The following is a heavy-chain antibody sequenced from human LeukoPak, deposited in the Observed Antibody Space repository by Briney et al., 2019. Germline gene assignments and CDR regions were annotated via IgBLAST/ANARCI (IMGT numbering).Heavy chain of an antibody. D-gene: IGHD3-10*01. CDR3: AKDILAMVRGVTINY. Sequence: PGGSLRLSCAASGFTFDDYAMHWVRQAPGKGLEWVSGISWNSGSIGYADSVKGRFTISRDNAKNSLYLQMNSLRAEDTALYYCAKDILAMVRGVTINYWGQGTLVTVSS. CDR1: GFTFDDYA. V-gene: IGHV3-9*01. J-gene: IGHJ4*02. CDR2: ISWNSGSI.